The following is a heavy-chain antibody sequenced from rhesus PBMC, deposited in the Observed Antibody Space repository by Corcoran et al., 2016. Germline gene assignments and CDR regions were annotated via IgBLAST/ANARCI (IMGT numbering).Heavy chain of an antibody. D-gene: IGHD4-29*01. Sequence: EVQLVESGGDLVQPGGSLGLSCSASGFALSNSFFYWVRQALRERLEWLGLIRSKAFGGKSDSAASLEGRFTFSRDDTKNIAYLQMSSLKVEDTATYYCARNLYGSGVVDYWGPGVLVTVS. CDR2: IRSKAFGGKS. V-gene: IGHV3-184*02. J-gene: IGHJ4*01. CDR1: GFALSNSF. CDR3: ARNLYGSGVVDY.